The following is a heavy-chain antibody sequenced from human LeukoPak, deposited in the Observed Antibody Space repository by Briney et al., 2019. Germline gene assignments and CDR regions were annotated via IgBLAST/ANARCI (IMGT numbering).Heavy chain of an antibody. CDR3: AKDGGGGIAAAGG. CDR2: IRYDGNNK. CDR1: DFTFSTYG. D-gene: IGHD6-13*01. V-gene: IGHV3-30*02. Sequence: PGRSLRLSCAASDFTFSTYGMHWVRQAPGKGLEWVSFIRYDGNNKYYADSVKGRFTISRDNSKNTLYLQMNSLRTEDTAVYYCAKDGGGGIAAAGGWGQGTLVTVSS. J-gene: IGHJ4*02.